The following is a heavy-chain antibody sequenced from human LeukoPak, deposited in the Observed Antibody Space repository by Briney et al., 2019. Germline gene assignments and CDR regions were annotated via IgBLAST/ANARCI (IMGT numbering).Heavy chain of an antibody. CDR1: GGTFSSYA. J-gene: IGHJ4*02. CDR3: ARTGCGRGGDCYPGDPFYYFDY. V-gene: IGHV1-69*13. Sequence: ASVKVSCKASGGTFSSYAISWVRQAPGQGLEWMGGIIPIFGTANYAQKFQGRVTITADESTSTAYMELSSLRSEDTAVYYCARTGCGRGGDCYPGDPFYYFDYWGQGTLVTVSS. D-gene: IGHD2-21*01. CDR2: IIPIFGTA.